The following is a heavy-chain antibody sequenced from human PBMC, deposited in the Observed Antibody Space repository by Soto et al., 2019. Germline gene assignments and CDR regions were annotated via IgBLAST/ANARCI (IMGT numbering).Heavy chain of an antibody. CDR3: ARGYSSSWPHYYGMDV. CDR1: GGTFSSYA. Sequence: SVKVSCKASGGTFSSYAISWVRQAPGQGLEWMGGIIPIFGTANYAQKFQGRVTITADESTSTAYMELSSLRSEDTAVYYCARGYSSSWPHYYGMDVWGQGTTVTVSS. V-gene: IGHV1-69*13. CDR2: IIPIFGTA. D-gene: IGHD6-13*01. J-gene: IGHJ6*02.